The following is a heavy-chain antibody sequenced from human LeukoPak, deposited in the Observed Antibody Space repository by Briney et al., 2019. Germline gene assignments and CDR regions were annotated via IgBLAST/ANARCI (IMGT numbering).Heavy chain of an antibody. CDR1: GFTFSSYA. Sequence: GGSLRLSCAASGFTFSSYAMHWVRQAPGKGLEWVAVISYDGSNKYYADSVKGRFTISRDNSKNTLYLQMNSLRAEDTAVYYCARDLSYSSGGYDYWGQGTLVTVSS. J-gene: IGHJ4*02. V-gene: IGHV3-30-3*01. D-gene: IGHD6-19*01. CDR3: ARDLSYSSGGYDY. CDR2: ISYDGSNK.